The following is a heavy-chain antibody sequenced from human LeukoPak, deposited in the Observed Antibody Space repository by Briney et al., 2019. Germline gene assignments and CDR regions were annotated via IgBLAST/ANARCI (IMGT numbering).Heavy chain of an antibody. V-gene: IGHV3-21*01. J-gene: IGHJ4*02. CDR1: GFTFSSYN. CDR2: ISSSSTYI. CDR3: AREASNNWNVPANYFDY. Sequence: NPGGSLRLSCAASGFTFSSYNMNWVRQAPGKGLEWVSFISSSSTYIYYADSVKGRFTISRDSAKNSLYLQMNSLRAEDTAVYYCAREASNNWNVPANYFDYWGQGTLVSVSS. D-gene: IGHD1-20*01.